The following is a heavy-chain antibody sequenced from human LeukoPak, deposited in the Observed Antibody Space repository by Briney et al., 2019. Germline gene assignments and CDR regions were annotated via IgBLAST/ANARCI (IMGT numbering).Heavy chain of an antibody. CDR3: AKRDRPCSGDCSAPYYFDY. J-gene: IGHJ4*02. Sequence: GGSLRLSCAASGFTFSSYAMSWVRQAPGKGLEWVSSISSSGANAYYVDSVKGRFTISRDNSKNTLYLQLSSLRAEDTAVYYCAKRDRPCSGDCSAPYYFDYWGQGTLVTVSS. CDR2: ISSSGANA. D-gene: IGHD2-21*02. V-gene: IGHV3-23*01. CDR1: GFTFSSYA.